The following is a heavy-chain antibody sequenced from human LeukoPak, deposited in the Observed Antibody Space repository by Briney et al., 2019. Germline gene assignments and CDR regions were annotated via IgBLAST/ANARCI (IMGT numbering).Heavy chain of an antibody. V-gene: IGHV3-30*02. CDR1: GFTFSSYG. CDR2: IRYDGSNK. D-gene: IGHD1-26*01. J-gene: IGHJ2*01. CDR3: AKGRAGGSYPYWYFDL. Sequence: PGGSLRLSCAASGFTFSSYGMHWVRQAPGKGLEWVAFIRYDGSNKYYADSVKGRFTISRDNSKNTLYLQMNSLRAEDTAVYYCAKGRAGGSYPYWYFDLWGRGTLVTVSS.